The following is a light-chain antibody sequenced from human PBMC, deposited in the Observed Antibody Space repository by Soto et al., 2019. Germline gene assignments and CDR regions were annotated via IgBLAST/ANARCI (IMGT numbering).Light chain of an antibody. J-gene: IGLJ1*01. V-gene: IGLV2-14*01. CDR3: SSYTSSSTSV. Sequence: SLLTQPASVSVSPGQSSTISCTGTSSDVGAYNYVSWYQQHPGKAPKLMIYEVSNRPSGVSNRFSGSKSGNTASLTISGLQAEDEADYYCSSYTSSSTSVFGAGTKVTVL. CDR1: SSDVGAYNY. CDR2: EVS.